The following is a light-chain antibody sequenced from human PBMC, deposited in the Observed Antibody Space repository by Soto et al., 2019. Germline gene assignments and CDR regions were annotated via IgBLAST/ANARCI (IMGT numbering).Light chain of an antibody. J-gene: IGLJ1*01. V-gene: IGLV2-14*03. CDR3: SSFTGSNYV. Sequence: QSVLTQPASVSESPGQSITISCTGTISDVGGYNFVSWYQLYPGKAPKLMICDVSNRPSGVSNRFSGSKSGNTASLTISGLQAEDEADYYCSSFTGSNYVFGTGTKVTVL. CDR2: DVS. CDR1: ISDVGGYNF.